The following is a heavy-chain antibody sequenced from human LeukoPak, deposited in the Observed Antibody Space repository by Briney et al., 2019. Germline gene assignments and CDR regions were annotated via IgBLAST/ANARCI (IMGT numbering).Heavy chain of an antibody. Sequence: PGGSLRLSCAASGFTFSSYAMSWVRQAPGKGLEWVSAISGSGGSTNYADSVKGRFTISRDNSKNMLYLQMNSLRAEDTAVYYCARVPRSNWNEYWGQGTLVTVSS. CDR2: ISGSGGST. D-gene: IGHD1-1*01. V-gene: IGHV3-23*01. CDR1: GFTFSSYA. J-gene: IGHJ4*02. CDR3: ARVPRSNWNEY.